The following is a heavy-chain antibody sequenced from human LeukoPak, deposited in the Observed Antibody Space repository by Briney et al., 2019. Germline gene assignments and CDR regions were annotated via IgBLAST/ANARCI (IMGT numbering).Heavy chain of an antibody. Sequence: SQTLSLTXTVSGGSISSGDYYWSWIRQPPGQGLEWIGYIYYSGSTYYNPSLKSRVTISVDTSKNQFSLKLSSVTAADTAVYYCARLAYYDYVWGSYRFDYWGQGTLVTVSS. V-gene: IGHV4-30-4*08. CDR1: GGSISSGDYY. CDR3: ARLAYYDYVWGSYRFDY. D-gene: IGHD3-16*02. CDR2: IYYSGST. J-gene: IGHJ4*02.